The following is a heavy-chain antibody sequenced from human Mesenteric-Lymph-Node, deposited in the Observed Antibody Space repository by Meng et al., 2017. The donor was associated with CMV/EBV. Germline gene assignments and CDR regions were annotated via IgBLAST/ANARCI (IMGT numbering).Heavy chain of an antibody. CDR3: ARQNRKYFETGSYYGGYDFDY. J-gene: IGHJ4*02. Sequence: YGFHVVRRAPGHGLGWLEGIFPILGSTNYAQNFQGRATITADEATSTVYLELSSLTSEDTAVFYCARQNRKYFETGSYYGGYDFDYWGQGTLVTVSS. V-gene: IGHV1-69*01. D-gene: IGHD3-10*01. CDR2: IFPILGST. CDR1: YG.